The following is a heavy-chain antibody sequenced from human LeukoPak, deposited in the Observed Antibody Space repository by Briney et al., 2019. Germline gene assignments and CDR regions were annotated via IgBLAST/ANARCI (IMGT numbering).Heavy chain of an antibody. V-gene: IGHV4-39*07. CDR2: IYYSGST. Sequence: PSETLSLTCTVSGDSITSGSYYWGWIRQPPGKGLEWIGSIYYSGSTYCKPSLKSRVTISVDTSKNQFSLKLNSLTAADTAVYYCARDWRTRGKAWFDPWGQGTLVTVSS. CDR3: ARDWRTRGKAWFDP. D-gene: IGHD3-3*01. CDR1: GDSITSGSYY. J-gene: IGHJ5*02.